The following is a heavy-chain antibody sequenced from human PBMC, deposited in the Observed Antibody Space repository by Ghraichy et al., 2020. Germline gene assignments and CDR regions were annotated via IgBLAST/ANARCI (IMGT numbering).Heavy chain of an antibody. CDR2: IYDSGPT. CDR3: ARGREAGATPVYYGMDV. J-gene: IGHJ6*02. Sequence: SETLSLTFTVSGGSISGYYWNWIRQRPGKGLEWIGYIYDSGPTIYNPSLKSRVTISVDTSKNHFSLRLGSLSAADTAVYYCARGREAGATPVYYGMDVWGQGTTVTVSS. CDR1: GGSISGYY. V-gene: IGHV4-59*01. D-gene: IGHD2-15*01.